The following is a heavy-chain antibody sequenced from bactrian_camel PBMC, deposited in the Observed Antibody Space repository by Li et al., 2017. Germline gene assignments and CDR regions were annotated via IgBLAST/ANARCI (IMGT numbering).Heavy chain of an antibody. CDR3: AAGTRIIVGDYCDGITA. D-gene: IGHD3*01. V-gene: IGHV3S6*01. Sequence: HVQLVESGGGSVQAGGSLRLSCAQSGYSYSTKRRYCMGWFRQAPGKAREGIADIRRDGDEYYADSVKGRFTISQDNAKNIIYLQMSSLTPDDTAMYYCAAGTRIIVGDYCDGITAWGQGTQVTVS. CDR1: GYSYSTKRRYC. CDR2: IRRDGDE. J-gene: IGHJ6*01.